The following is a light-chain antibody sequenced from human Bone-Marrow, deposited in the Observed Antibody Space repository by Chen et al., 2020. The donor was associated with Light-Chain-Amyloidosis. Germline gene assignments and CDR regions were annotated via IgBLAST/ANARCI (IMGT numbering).Light chain of an antibody. CDR2: YDS. CDR1: NIGSTS. CDR3: QVWDRSSDRPV. V-gene: IGLV3-21*02. J-gene: IGLJ3*02. Sequence: SYALTQPSSVSVAPGPTATIACGGNNIGSTSVHWYQQTPGQAPLLVVYYDSDRPSGIPERLSGSNSGNTATLTISRVEAGDEADYYCQVWDRSSDRPVFGGGTKLTVL.